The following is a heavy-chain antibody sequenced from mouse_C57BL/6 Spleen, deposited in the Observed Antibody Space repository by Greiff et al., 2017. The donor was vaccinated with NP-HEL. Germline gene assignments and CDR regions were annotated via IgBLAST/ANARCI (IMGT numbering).Heavy chain of an antibody. V-gene: IGHV3-6*01. D-gene: IGHD3-3*01. J-gene: IGHJ3*01. CDR3: ARDLGDAWFAY. CDR2: ISYDGSN. Sequence: EVQLQQSGPGLVKPSQSLSLTCSVTGYSITSGYYWNWIRQFPGNKLEWMGYISYDGSNNYNPSLKNRISITRDTSKNQFFLKLNSVTTEDTATYYCARDLGDAWFAYWGQGTLVTVSA. CDR1: GYSITSGYY.